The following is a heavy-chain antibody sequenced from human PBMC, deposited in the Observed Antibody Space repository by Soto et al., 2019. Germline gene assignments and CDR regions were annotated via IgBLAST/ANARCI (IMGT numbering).Heavy chain of an antibody. CDR3: FSPIMTKAPSKCVVVVPAAHMAF. J-gene: IGHJ6*03. V-gene: IGHV1-8*01. D-gene: IGHD2-2*01. Sequence: ASVKVSCKASGYTFTSYDINWVRQATGQGLEWMGWMNPNSGNTGYAQKFQGRVTMTRNTSISTAYMELSSLRSEDTAVYYCFSPIMTKAPSKCVVVVPAAHMAFWGKGTTVTVSS. CDR1: GYTFTSYD. CDR2: MNPNSGNT.